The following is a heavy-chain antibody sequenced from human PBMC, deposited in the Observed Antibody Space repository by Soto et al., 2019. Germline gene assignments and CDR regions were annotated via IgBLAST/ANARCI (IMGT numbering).Heavy chain of an antibody. J-gene: IGHJ4*02. CDR1: GFTFSNYG. V-gene: IGHV3-33*01. CDR2: IWYDGTTK. CDR3: ASVYNYYGSGF. Sequence: QVQLVESGGGVVQPGRSLRLSCAASGFTFSNYGMHWVRQAPGKGLEWVAVIWYDGTTKYYADSVKGRFTISRDNSKNTLYLQMNSLRAEDTAVYYCASVYNYYGSGFWCQGTLVTVS. D-gene: IGHD3-10*01.